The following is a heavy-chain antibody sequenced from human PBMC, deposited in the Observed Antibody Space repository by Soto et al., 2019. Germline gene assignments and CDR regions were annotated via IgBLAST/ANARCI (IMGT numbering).Heavy chain of an antibody. J-gene: IGHJ6*02. CDR1: GGTFSSYA. V-gene: IGHV1-69*12. Sequence: QVQLVQSGAEVKKPGSSVKVSCKASGGTFSSYAISWVRQAPGQGLEWMGGIIPIFGTANYAQKFQGRVTINADESTSTAHMEMSSLRSEETAVYYCARYDRGGMDVWGQGTTVTVSS. D-gene: IGHD3-3*01. CDR2: IIPIFGTA. CDR3: ARYDRGGMDV.